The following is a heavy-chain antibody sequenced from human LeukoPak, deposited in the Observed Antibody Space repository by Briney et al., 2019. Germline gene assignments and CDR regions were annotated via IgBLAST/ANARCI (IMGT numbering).Heavy chain of an antibody. CDR1: GFTFSSYA. D-gene: IGHD4-17*01. CDR2: ISGSGDRT. J-gene: IGHJ4*02. V-gene: IGHV3-23*01. Sequence: GGSLRLSCAASGFTFSSYAMSWVRHAPGKGLEWVSAISGSGDRTFYPDSVKGRFTISRDNFKNTLYLQMNSLRVEDTAIYYCANEIRPNDYWGRGTLVTVAS. CDR3: ANEIRPNDY.